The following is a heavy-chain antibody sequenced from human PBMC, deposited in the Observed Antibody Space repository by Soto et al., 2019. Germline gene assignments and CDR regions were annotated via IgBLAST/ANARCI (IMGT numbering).Heavy chain of an antibody. CDR3: AREENCSGGTCYSEYFHR. CDR2: VNPSGGST. D-gene: IGHD2-15*01. CDR1: GYLFTAYS. V-gene: IGHV1-46*01. J-gene: IGHJ1*01. Sequence: ASVKVSCKASGYLFTAYSMHWVRLAPGQGLEWMGVVNPSGGSTKYAQNFQGRVTMTRDTSTTTIYMELSSLRSDDTAIYYCAREENCSGGTCYSEYFHRWGQRTPVPVCS.